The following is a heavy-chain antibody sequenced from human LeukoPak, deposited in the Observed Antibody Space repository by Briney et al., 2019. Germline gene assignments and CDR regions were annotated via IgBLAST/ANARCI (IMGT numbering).Heavy chain of an antibody. V-gene: IGHV3-30*04. Sequence: GGSLRLSCAASGSTFSSYAMHWVRQAPGKGLEWVAVISYDGSNKYYADSVKGRFTISRDNSKNTLYLQMNSLRAEDTAVYYCARDGYYYGSGSKYNWFDPWGQGTLVTVSS. CDR2: ISYDGSNK. D-gene: IGHD3-10*01. J-gene: IGHJ5*02. CDR3: ARDGYYYGSGSKYNWFDP. CDR1: GSTFSSYA.